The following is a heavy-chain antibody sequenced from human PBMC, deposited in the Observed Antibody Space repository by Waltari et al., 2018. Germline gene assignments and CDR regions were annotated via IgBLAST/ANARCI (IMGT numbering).Heavy chain of an antibody. CDR2: ISVSDAT. CDR3: AKPFYNWDDPLHS. J-gene: IGHJ1*01. Sequence: EVQLLESGGGLVQPGGSLRLSVQASGFPHVTRAINWVRQAPGKGLEWVSSISVSDATDYADSVKGRFTISRDYSDNTVYLQMDSLRADDTAVYFCAKPFYNWDDPLHSWGQGTPVTVSS. D-gene: IGHD1-20*01. CDR1: GFPHVTRA. V-gene: IGHV3-23*01.